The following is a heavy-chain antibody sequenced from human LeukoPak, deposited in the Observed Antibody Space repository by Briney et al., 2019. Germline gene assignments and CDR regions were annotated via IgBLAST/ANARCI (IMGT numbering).Heavy chain of an antibody. D-gene: IGHD2-21*02. J-gene: IGHJ6*03. CDR3: ARARLGGDCYLDCMDV. CDR2: ISSSSSYI. Sequence: GGSLRLSCAASGFTFSSYSMNWVRQAPGKGLEWVSSISSSSSYIYYADSVKGRFTISRDNAKNSLYLQMNSLRAEDTAVYYCARARLGGDCYLDCMDVWGKGTTVTISS. V-gene: IGHV3-21*01. CDR1: GFTFSSYS.